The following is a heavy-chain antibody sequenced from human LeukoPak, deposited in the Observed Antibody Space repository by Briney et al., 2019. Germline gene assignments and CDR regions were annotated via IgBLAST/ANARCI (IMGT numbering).Heavy chain of an antibody. D-gene: IGHD3-10*01. J-gene: IGHJ3*02. CDR1: GYTFTSYA. CDR2: INAGNGNT. V-gene: IGHV1-3*01. CDR3: ARDKSVLLWFGELCDAFDI. Sequence: GASVKVSCKASGYTFTSYAMHWVRQAPGQRLEWMGWINAGNGNTKYSQKFQGRVTITRDTSASTAYMELSSLRSEDTAVYYCARDKSVLLWFGELCDAFDIWGQGTMVTVSS.